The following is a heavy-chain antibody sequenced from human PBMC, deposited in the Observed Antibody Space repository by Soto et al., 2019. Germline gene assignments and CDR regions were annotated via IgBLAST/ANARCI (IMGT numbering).Heavy chain of an antibody. CDR1: GFTFSSYA. V-gene: IGHV3-23*01. Sequence: EVQLLESGGGLGQPEGSLRLSCEASGFTFSSYAMSWVRQAPGKGLEWVSGISGGGSTTYYADSVKGRFTISRDNSKNTLYLQVNSLRAEDTAVYYCARDQAAGGTISRYFQDWGQGTLVTVSS. J-gene: IGHJ1*01. D-gene: IGHD6-13*01. CDR2: ISGGGSTT. CDR3: ARDQAAGGTISRYFQD.